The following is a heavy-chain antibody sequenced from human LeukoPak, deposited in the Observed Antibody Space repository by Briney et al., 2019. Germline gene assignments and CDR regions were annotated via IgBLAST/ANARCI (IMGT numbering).Heavy chain of an antibody. J-gene: IGHJ4*02. D-gene: IGHD6-13*01. CDR1: GFTFDDYA. Sequence: GGSLRLSCAASGFTFDDYAMHWVRQAPGKGLEWVSGISWNSGSIGYADSVKGRFTISRDNAKNSLYLQMNSLRAEDTALYYCAKSPYSSSWYYFDYWGQGTLVTVSS. CDR3: AKSPYSSSWYYFDY. V-gene: IGHV3-9*01. CDR2: ISWNSGSI.